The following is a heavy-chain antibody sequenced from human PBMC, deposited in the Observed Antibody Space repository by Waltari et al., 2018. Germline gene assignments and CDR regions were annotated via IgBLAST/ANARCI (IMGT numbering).Heavy chain of an antibody. CDR3: TRGLQFAFDF. D-gene: IGHD2-21*02. CDR2: INSASRVI. Sequence: EVLLVESGGGLVQPGGSLSLYCTAFGFHFNIYTMHWVRHAPGKGVEWVSYINSASRVILYADSVRGRFTSSRDNAKNSLFLQMNNLRVEDTALYYCTRGLQFAFDFWGQGTMVSVSS. CDR1: GFHFNIYT. V-gene: IGHV3-48*01. J-gene: IGHJ3*01.